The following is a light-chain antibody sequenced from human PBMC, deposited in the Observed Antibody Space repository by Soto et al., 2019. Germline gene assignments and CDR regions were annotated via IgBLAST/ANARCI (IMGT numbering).Light chain of an antibody. CDR2: LGS. CDR1: QSLLHSNGYNY. J-gene: IGKJ4*01. CDR3: MQALQTPLT. V-gene: IGKV2-28*01. Sequence: DIVMTQSPLSLPVTPGEPASISCMASQSLLHSNGYNYLDWYLQKPGQSPQLLLYLGSNRASGVRDRFSGSGSGTDYTLKISRVAAEDVGVYYCMQALQTPLTFGGGTKVEIK.